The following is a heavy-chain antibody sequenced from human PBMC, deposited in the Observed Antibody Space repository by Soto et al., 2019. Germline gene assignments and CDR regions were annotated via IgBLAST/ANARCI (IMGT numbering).Heavy chain of an antibody. D-gene: IGHD3-16*01. J-gene: IGHJ3*02. CDR3: ASPENGFVYDAFDT. Sequence: EVQLLESGGGLVQPGGSLRLSCAASGFTFINNAMTWVRQAPGKGLEWVSSLTGSGGATYYSDSVKGRFTISRDNSKNTVYLQMNNRRADDTAMYYCASPENGFVYDAFDTWGQGTMVTVSS. CDR2: LTGSGGAT. CDR1: GFTFINNA. V-gene: IGHV3-23*01.